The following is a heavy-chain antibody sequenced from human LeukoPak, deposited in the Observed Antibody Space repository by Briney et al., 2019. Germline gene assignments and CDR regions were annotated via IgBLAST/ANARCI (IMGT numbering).Heavy chain of an antibody. CDR3: ARDGDYVWGSYRFDY. CDR1: GYTFTGYY. D-gene: IGHD3-16*02. V-gene: IGHV1-2*02. J-gene: IGHJ4*02. Sequence: ASVTVSCKASGYTFTGYYMHWVRQAPGQGLEWMGWINPNSGGTNHAQKFQGRVTMNRDTSISTAYMELSRLRSDDTAVYYCARDGDYVWGSYRFDYWGQGTLVTVSS. CDR2: INPNSGGT.